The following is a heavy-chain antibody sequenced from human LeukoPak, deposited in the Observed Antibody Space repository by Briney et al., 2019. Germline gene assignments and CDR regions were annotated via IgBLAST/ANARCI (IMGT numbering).Heavy chain of an antibody. J-gene: IGHJ3*02. CDR2: TYYRSKLYN. CDR1: GDSVSSNSAV. CDR3: ARLAAAFGAFDI. V-gene: IGHV6-1*01. Sequence: SQTLSLTCAISGDSVSSNSAVWNWARQSPSGGIEWLGRTYYRSKLYNDYAVSVKSRIAIKPDTSQSQFSLQLNSVTPDDSAVYYCARLAAAFGAFDIWGQGTMVTVSS. D-gene: IGHD6-13*01.